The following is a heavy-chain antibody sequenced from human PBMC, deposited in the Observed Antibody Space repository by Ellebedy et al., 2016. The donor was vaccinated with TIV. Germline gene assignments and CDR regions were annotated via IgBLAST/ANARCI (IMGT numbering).Heavy chain of an antibody. V-gene: IGHV3-30*02. CDR2: IRYDGSNR. CDR3: ANKKRCSLPTCYDYVDY. CDR1: GFTFSTYG. J-gene: IGHJ4*02. Sequence: PGGSLRLSCAASGFTFSTYGMHWVRQAPGTGLEWVAFIRYDGSNRYYADSVKGLFTISRDNSKNTLYLQMNSLRPEDTAVYYCANKKRCSLPTCYDYVDYWGQGTLVTVSS. D-gene: IGHD2-2*01.